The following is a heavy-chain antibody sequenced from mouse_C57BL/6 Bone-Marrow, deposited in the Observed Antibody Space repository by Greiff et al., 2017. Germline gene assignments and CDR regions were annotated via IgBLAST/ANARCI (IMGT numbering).Heavy chain of an antibody. CDR3: AKNYDYDGYYFDY. Sequence: LQQSGASVKISCKASGYAFSSYWMNWVKQRPGKGLEWIGQIYPGDGDTNYNGKFKGKATLTADKSSSTAYMQLSSLTSEDSAVYFCAKNYDYDGYYFDYWGQGTTLTVSS. V-gene: IGHV1-80*01. D-gene: IGHD2-4*01. CDR2: IYPGDGDT. J-gene: IGHJ2*01. CDR1: GYAFSSYW.